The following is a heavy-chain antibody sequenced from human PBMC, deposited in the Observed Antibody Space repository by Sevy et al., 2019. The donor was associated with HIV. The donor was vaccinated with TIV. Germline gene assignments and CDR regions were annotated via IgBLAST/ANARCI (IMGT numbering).Heavy chain of an antibody. CDR2: IYHSGST. V-gene: IGHV4-30-2*01. Sequence: SETLSLTCAVSAGSISSGGYSWSWIRQPPGKGLEWIGYIYHSGSTYYNPSLKSRVTISVDRSKNQFSLKLSSVTAADTAVYYCARSTVTLFDYWGQGTLVTVSS. CDR1: AGSISSGGYS. J-gene: IGHJ4*02. CDR3: ARSTVTLFDY. D-gene: IGHD4-17*01.